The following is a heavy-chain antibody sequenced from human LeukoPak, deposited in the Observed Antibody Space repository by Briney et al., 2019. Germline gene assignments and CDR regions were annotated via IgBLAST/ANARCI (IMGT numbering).Heavy chain of an antibody. CDR1: GYGFTSYW. V-gene: IGHV5-51*01. CDR2: IYPGDSDT. D-gene: IGHD5-18*01. Sequence: GESLKISCKGSGYGFTSYWIGWVRQMPGKGLEWMGIIYPGDSDTRYSPSFQGQVTISADKSISTAYLQWSSLKASDTAMYYCARHGSAFVDTAMVFAFDIWGQGTMVTVSS. J-gene: IGHJ3*02. CDR3: ARHGSAFVDTAMVFAFDI.